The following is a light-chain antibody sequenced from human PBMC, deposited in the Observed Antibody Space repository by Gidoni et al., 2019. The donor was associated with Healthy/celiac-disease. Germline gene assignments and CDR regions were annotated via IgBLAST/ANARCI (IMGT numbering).Light chain of an antibody. CDR2: AAS. CDR1: QSIRSY. CDR3: QQSYSTLPYT. V-gene: IGKV1-39*01. J-gene: IGKJ2*01. Sequence: DIQMTQSQSSLSASVGDRVTITCRASQSIRSYLNWYQQKPGKSPKLLIYAASSLQSGVPSRFSGSGSWTDFTLTIRSLQPDDFATYYCQQSYSTLPYTFGQGTKLEIK.